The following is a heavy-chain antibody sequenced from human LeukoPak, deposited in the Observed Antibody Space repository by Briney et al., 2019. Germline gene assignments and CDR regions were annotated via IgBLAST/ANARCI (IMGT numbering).Heavy chain of an antibody. CDR3: VRGSNSWLLKY. V-gene: IGHV3-48*01. J-gene: IGHJ4*02. D-gene: IGHD6-13*01. CDR2: ISTSSSTI. Sequence: PGGSLRLSCAASGFTFSSYSMNWVRQAPGKGLEWVSYISTSSSTIYYADSVKGRFTISRDNAKNSLYLQMNSLRAEDTAVYYCVRGSNSWLLKYWGQGTLVTVSS. CDR1: GFTFSSYS.